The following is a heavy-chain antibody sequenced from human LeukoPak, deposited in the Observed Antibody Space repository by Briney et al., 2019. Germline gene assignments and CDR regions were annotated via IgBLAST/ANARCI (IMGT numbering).Heavy chain of an antibody. Sequence: SETLSLTCTVSGGPISSYYWSWIRQPPGKGLEWIGYIYYSGSTNYNPSLKSRVTISVDTSKNQFSLKLSSVTAADTAVYYCARATYYYDSSGYLGPLPLDYWGQGTLVTVSS. CDR2: IYYSGST. V-gene: IGHV4-59*01. J-gene: IGHJ4*02. D-gene: IGHD3-22*01. CDR1: GGPISSYY. CDR3: ARATYYYDSSGYLGPLPLDY.